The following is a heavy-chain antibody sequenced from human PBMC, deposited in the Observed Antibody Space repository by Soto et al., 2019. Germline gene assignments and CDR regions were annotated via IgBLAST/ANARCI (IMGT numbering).Heavy chain of an antibody. CDR1: GFTFSSYW. CDR2: IKQDGSEK. CDR3: ARRCSSANCYGNSNCFDP. V-gene: IGHV3-7*01. J-gene: IGHJ5*02. D-gene: IGHD2-2*01. Sequence: EVQLVESGGGLVQPGGSLRLSCAASGFTFSSYWMSWVRQAPGKGLEWVANIKQDGSEKYYVDDVKGRFTISRDNAMNSLYLQMNGLRAEDTAVYYCARRCSSANCYGNSNCFDPWGKGTLVTVSS.